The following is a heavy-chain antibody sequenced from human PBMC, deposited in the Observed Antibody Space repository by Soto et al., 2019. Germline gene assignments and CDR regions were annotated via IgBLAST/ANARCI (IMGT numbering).Heavy chain of an antibody. CDR2: IDPRSGAS. J-gene: IGHJ4*02. CDR3: ARDNYGRLDY. V-gene: IGHV1-2*02. Sequence: DSVKVSCTPSGYPFTDLYIHWMRQAPGLGLEWMGWIDPRSGASRKTQRFQGRFTMTRDTSTNTVYMELSSLRSDDTAVYFCARDNYGRLDYWGQGPLVTVSS. CDR1: GYPFTDLY. D-gene: IGHD3-10*01.